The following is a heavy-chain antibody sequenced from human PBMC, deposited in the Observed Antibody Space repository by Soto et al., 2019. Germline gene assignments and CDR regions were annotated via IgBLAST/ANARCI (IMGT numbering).Heavy chain of an antibody. CDR3: ATHELYSYGPHDAFDI. D-gene: IGHD5-18*01. V-gene: IGHV3-66*01. CDR2: IYSGGST. CDR1: GFTVSSNY. J-gene: IGHJ3*02. Sequence: EVQLVESGGGLVQPGGSLRLSCAASGFTVSSNYVSWVRQAPGKGLEWVSVIYSGGSTYYADSVKGRFTISRDNSKNTLYLQMNSLRAEDTAVYYCATHELYSYGPHDAFDIWGQGTMVTVSS.